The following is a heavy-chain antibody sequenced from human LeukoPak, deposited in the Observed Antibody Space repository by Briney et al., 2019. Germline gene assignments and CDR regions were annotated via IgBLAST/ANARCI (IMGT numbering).Heavy chain of an antibody. CDR3: SSYPHDYGDYGGLDY. CDR2: INHSGST. Sequence: PSETLSLTCAVYGGSFSGYYWSWIRQPPGKGLEWIGEINHSGSTNYNPSLKSRVTISVDTSKNQFSLKLSSVTAADTAVYYCSSYPHDYGDYGGLDYWGQGTLVTVSS. CDR1: GGSFSGYY. D-gene: IGHD4-17*01. J-gene: IGHJ4*02. V-gene: IGHV4-34*01.